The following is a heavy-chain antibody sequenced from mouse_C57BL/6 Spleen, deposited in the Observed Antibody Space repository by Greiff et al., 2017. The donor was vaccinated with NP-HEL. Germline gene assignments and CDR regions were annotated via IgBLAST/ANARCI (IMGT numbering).Heavy chain of an antibody. CDR3: TRDVAYYSNSYYFDY. Sequence: EVQGVESGEGLVKPGGSLKLSCAASGFTFSSYAMSWVRQTPEKRLEWVAYISSGGDYIYYADTVKGRFTISRDNARNTLYLQMSSLKSEDTAMYYCTRDVAYYSNSYYFDYWGQGTTLTVSS. V-gene: IGHV5-9-1*02. CDR1: GFTFSSYA. J-gene: IGHJ2*01. CDR2: ISSGGDYI. D-gene: IGHD2-5*01.